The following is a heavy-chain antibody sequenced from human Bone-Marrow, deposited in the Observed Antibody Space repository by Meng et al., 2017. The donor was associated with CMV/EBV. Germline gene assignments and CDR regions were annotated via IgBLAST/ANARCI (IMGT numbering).Heavy chain of an antibody. CDR2: INPSGGST. D-gene: IGHD6-6*01. Sequence: GGSLRLSCAASGFTFTSYYMHWVRQAPGQGLEWMGIINPSGGSTSYAQKFQGRVTMTRDTSTSTVYMELSSLRSEDTAVYYCASVSSIAARPFDYWGQGTLVTVSS. CDR1: GFTFTSYY. CDR3: ASVSSIAARPFDY. J-gene: IGHJ4*02. V-gene: IGHV1-46*01.